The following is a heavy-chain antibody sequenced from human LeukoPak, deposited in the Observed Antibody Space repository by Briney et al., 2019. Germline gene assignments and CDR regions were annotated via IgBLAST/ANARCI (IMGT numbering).Heavy chain of an antibody. CDR2: IRYDGGNQ. D-gene: IGHD6-19*01. CDR1: GFTFSTYG. Sequence: GGSLRLSCAASGFTFSTYGMHWVRQAPGKGLEWVAFIRYDGGNQYYAESVKGRFAISRDNSKNTLYVQMNSLRTEDTAVYYCAKVGRGWYGVDYWGQGTLVTVSS. V-gene: IGHV3-30*02. J-gene: IGHJ4*02. CDR3: AKVGRGWYGVDY.